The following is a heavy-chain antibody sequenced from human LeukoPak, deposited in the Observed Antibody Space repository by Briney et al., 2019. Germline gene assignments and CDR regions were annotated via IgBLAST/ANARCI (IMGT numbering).Heavy chain of an antibody. CDR1: GGSISSGGYY. CDR3: ARNLYGSGSYSVFGWFDP. CDR2: IYYSGST. D-gene: IGHD3-10*01. Sequence: PSQTLSLTCTVSGGSISSGGYYWGWIRQPPGKGLEWTGSIYYSGSTYYNPSLESRVTISVDTSKNQFSLKLSSVTAADTAVYYCARNLYGSGSYSVFGWFDPWGQGTLVTVSS. J-gene: IGHJ5*02. V-gene: IGHV4-39*01.